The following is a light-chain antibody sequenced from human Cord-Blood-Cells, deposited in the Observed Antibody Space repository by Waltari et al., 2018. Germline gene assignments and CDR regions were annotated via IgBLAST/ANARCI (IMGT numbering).Light chain of an antibody. CDR3: QQYNNWPGIT. CDR2: GAS. J-gene: IGKJ3*01. V-gene: IGKV3-15*01. Sequence: EIVMTQSPATLSVSPGERATLSCRANQSVSSNLAWYQQKPGQAPRLLIYGASTRATGIPARFSGSGSGTEFTLTISSLQSEDFAVYYCQQYNNWPGITFGPGTKVDIK. CDR1: QSVSSN.